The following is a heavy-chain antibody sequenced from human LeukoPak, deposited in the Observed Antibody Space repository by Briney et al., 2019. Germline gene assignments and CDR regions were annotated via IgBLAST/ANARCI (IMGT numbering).Heavy chain of an antibody. CDR2: INHSGST. J-gene: IGHJ4*02. CDR1: GESFSGYY. CDR3: ARALPYCSGGSCYLSVRNDY. Sequence: SETLSLTCAVYGESFSGYYWSWIRQPPGKGLEWIGEINHSGSTNYNPSLKSRVTISVDTPKNQFSLKLSSVTAADTAVYYCARALPYCSGGSCYLSVRNDYWGQGTLVTVSS. D-gene: IGHD2-15*01. V-gene: IGHV4-34*01.